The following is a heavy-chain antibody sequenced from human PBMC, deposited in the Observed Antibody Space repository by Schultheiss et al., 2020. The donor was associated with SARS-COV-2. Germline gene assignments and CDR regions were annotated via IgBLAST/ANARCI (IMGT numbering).Heavy chain of an antibody. J-gene: IGHJ4*02. V-gene: IGHV4-61*01. CDR2: IYYSGST. Sequence: SETLSLTCTVSGGSISSGSYYWSWIRQPPGKGLEWIGYIYYSGSTYYNPSLKSRVTISVDTSKNQFSLKLSSVTAADTAVYYCASSSWYYADYWGQGTLVTVSS. CDR3: ASSSWYYADY. CDR1: GGSISSGSYY. D-gene: IGHD6-13*01.